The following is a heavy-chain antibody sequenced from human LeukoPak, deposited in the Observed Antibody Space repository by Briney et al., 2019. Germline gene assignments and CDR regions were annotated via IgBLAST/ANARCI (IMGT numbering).Heavy chain of an antibody. Sequence: GGSPRLSCAASGFTFSSYSMNWVRQAPGKGLEWVSSISSSSSYIYYADSVKGRFTISRDNAKNSLYLQMNSLRAEDTAVYYCAREPIRYCSSTSCPLDYWGQGTLVTVSS. D-gene: IGHD2-2*01. J-gene: IGHJ4*02. CDR3: AREPIRYCSSTSCPLDY. CDR2: ISSSSSYI. V-gene: IGHV3-21*01. CDR1: GFTFSSYS.